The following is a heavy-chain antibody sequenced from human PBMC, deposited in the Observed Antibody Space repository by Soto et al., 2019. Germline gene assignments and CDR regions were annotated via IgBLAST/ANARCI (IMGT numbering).Heavy chain of an antibody. CDR1: GGSISSYF. CDR2: IYYSGST. D-gene: IGHD5-18*01. V-gene: IGHV4-59*01. J-gene: IGHJ5*02. Sequence: SETLPLTSTVSGGSISSYFCSWIRQPPGKGLEWIGYIYYSGSTNHNPSLKSRVTISVDTSKNQFSLKLSSVTAADTAVYYCARTSPARGYSYGTQNWFDPWGQGTLVTVSS. CDR3: ARTSPARGYSYGTQNWFDP.